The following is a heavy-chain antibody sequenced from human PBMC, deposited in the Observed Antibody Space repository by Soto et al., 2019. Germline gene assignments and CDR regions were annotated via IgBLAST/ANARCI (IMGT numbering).Heavy chain of an antibody. CDR3: ARAGYDQYYFDY. J-gene: IGHJ4*02. V-gene: IGHV1-69*02. CDR2: IIPILGIA. CDR1: GGTFSSYT. Sequence: GASVKVSCKASGGTFSSYTMSWVRQAPGQGLEWMGRIIPILGIANYAQKLQGRVTMTTDTSTSTAYMELRSLRSDDTAVYYCARAGYDQYYFDYWGQGTLVTVSS. D-gene: IGHD2-2*01.